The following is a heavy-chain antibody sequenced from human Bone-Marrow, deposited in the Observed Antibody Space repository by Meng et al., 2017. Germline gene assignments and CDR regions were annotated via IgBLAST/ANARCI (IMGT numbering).Heavy chain of an antibody. Sequence: GGPLRLSCAASGFTFSSYEMNWVRQAPGKGLEWVSYISSSGSNIYYADSVKGRFTISRDNAKNSLYLQMNSLRAEDTAVYYCARDGSGDGYDCVVFDYWGQGTLVTVSS. J-gene: IGHJ4*02. CDR2: ISSSGSNI. CDR1: GFTFSSYE. V-gene: IGHV3-48*03. D-gene: IGHD5-24*01. CDR3: ARDGSGDGYDCVVFDY.